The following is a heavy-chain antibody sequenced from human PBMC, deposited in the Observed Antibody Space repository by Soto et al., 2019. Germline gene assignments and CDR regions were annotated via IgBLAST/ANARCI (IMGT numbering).Heavy chain of an antibody. D-gene: IGHD2-2*01. Sequence: ASVKVSCKACGYTFSSYFIHWVRQAPGQGLEWMGIIHLSGGITNYAHKLQGRVTMTRDTSTSTVYMELSSLRSEDTAVYYCARATYSSTYFRFHYLGQATLVTVSS. CDR3: ARATYSSTYFRFHY. J-gene: IGHJ4*02. CDR2: IHLSGGIT. V-gene: IGHV1-46*01. CDR1: GYTFSSYF.